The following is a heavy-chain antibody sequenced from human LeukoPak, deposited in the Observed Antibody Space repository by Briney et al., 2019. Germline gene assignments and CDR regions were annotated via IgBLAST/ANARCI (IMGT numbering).Heavy chain of an antibody. CDR1: GFTFSSYA. Sequence: GGSLRLSCAASGFTFSSYAMSWVRQSPGKGLEWVSTISGVDGKTDYADSVKGRFTTSRDNSKDTLYLQMNSQRAEDTAVYYCARDITHISASGAFIFGYHGMDVWGQGTTVTVSS. J-gene: IGHJ6*02. CDR2: ISGVDGKT. CDR3: ARDITHISASGAFIFGYHGMDV. V-gene: IGHV3-23*01. D-gene: IGHD6-13*01.